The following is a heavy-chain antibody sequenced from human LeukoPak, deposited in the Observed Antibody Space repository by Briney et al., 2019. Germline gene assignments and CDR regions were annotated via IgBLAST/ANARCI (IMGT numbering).Heavy chain of an antibody. V-gene: IGHV4-4*07. CDR1: GGSISSYY. D-gene: IGHD5-24*01. CDR2: IYISGST. Sequence: PSETLSLTCTVSGGSISSYYWNWIRQPAGKGLEWIGRIYISGSTNYNPSLKSRVTISRDTSKNEFSLKLSSVTAADTAVYYCARDSRRDGYNLDYWGRGTLVTVSS. CDR3: ARDSRRDGYNLDY. J-gene: IGHJ4*02.